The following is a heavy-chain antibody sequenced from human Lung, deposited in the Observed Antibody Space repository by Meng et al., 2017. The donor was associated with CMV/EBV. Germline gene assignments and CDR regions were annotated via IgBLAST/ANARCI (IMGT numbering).Heavy chain of an antibody. CDR3: ARGGKDIVVVPAPIDY. V-gene: IGHV4-34*01. J-gene: IGHJ4*02. CDR1: GGSFSGYY. D-gene: IGHD2-2*01. CDR2: INHSGST. Sequence: TLSLTCAVYGGSFSGYYWSWIRQPPGKGLEWIGEINHSGSTNYNPSLKSRVTISVDTSKNQFSLKLSSVTAADTAVYYCARGGKDIVVVPAPIDYWGQGTLVTVSS.